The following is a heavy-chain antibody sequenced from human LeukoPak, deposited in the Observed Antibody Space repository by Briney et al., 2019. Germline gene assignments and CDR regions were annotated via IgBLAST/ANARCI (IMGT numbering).Heavy chain of an antibody. CDR1: GGSISSYY. J-gene: IGHJ4*02. D-gene: IGHD3-22*01. CDR3: ARGHYYDSSGTPPGGHGY. Sequence: SETLSLTCTVSGGSISSYYWSWIRQPAGKGLEWIGRIYTSGSTYYNPSLKSRVTISVDTSKNQFSLKLSSVTAADTAVYYCARGHYYDSSGTPPGGHGYWGQGTLVTVSS. V-gene: IGHV4-4*07. CDR2: IYTSGST.